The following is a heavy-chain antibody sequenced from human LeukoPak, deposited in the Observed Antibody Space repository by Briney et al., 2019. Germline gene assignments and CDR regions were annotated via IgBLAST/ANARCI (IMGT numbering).Heavy chain of an antibody. CDR2: IYYSGST. D-gene: IGHD3-3*01. J-gene: IGHJ4*02. V-gene: IGHV4-39*01. Sequence: SETLSLTCTVSGGSISSSSYYWGWIRQPPGMGLEWIGSIYYSGSTSYNPSLKSRVTISVDTSKNQFSLKLSSVTAADTAVYYCAGRYYDFWSGSKEIFDYWGQGTLVTVSS. CDR1: GGSISSSSYY. CDR3: AGRYYDFWSGSKEIFDY.